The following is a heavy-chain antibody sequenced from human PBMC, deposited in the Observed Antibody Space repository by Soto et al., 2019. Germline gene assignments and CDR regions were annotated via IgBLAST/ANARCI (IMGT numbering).Heavy chain of an antibody. Sequence: GGSLRLSCAASGFTCCSYSRNWFRQAPGKGLEWVSCTGVGGRNIKYGDQVKGRFIISRDNAMASLHLQMYSLRADDTAIYFCATSLAVQLGYYGMDVWGPGTTVTVSS. CDR2: TGVGGRNI. CDR1: GFTCCSYS. D-gene: IGHD6-6*01. CDR3: ATSLAVQLGYYGMDV. J-gene: IGHJ6*02. V-gene: IGHV3-21*01.